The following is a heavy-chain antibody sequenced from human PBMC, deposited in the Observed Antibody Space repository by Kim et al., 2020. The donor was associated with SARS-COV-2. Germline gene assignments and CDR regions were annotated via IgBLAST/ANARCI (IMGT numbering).Heavy chain of an antibody. Sequence: LKSRVTISVDTSKNQFSRKLSSVTAADTAVYYCARSGIQLWLPRLAWFDPWGQGTLVTVPS. J-gene: IGHJ5*02. CDR3: ARSGIQLWLPRLAWFDP. V-gene: IGHV4-30-2*04. D-gene: IGHD5-18*01.